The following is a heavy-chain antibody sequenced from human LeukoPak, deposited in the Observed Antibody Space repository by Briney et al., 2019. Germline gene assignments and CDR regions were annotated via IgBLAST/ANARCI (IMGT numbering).Heavy chain of an antibody. V-gene: IGHV3-23*01. Sequence: GGSLRLSCAASGFTFSSYAMSWVRQAPGKGLEWVSVISGSGGSTYYADSVKGRFTISRDNSKNTLYLQMNSLRAEDTAVYYCAKEGGDYYDSSGYFWGQGTMVTVSS. CDR1: GFTFSSYA. CDR2: ISGSGGST. J-gene: IGHJ3*01. D-gene: IGHD3-22*01. CDR3: AKEGGDYYDSSGYF.